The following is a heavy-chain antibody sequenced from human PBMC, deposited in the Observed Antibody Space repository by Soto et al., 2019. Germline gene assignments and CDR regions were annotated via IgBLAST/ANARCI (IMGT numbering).Heavy chain of an antibody. CDR3: ASGVVPAADYYYYYMDV. D-gene: IGHD2-2*01. CDR1: GGSFSGYY. J-gene: IGHJ6*03. CDR2: INHSGST. Sequence: SETLSLTCAVYGGSFSGYYWSWIRQPPGKGLEWIGEINHSGSTNYNPSLKSRVTISVDTSKNQFSLKLSSVTAADTAVYYCASGVVPAADYYYYYMDVWGKGTTVTVSS. V-gene: IGHV4-34*01.